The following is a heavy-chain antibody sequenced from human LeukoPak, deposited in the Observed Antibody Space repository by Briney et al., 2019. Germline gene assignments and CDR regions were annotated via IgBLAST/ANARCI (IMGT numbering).Heavy chain of an antibody. CDR1: GFNFSDYY. Sequence: GGSLRLSCAVSGFNFSDYYMSWIRQAPGQGLELVSYISGSGTTIYYADSVKGRFTISRDNAKKSLYLEMNNLRAEDTAVYYCATDGAGFDTWGQGVLVTVSS. J-gene: IGHJ5*02. CDR3: ATDGAGFDT. V-gene: IGHV3-11*01. CDR2: ISGSGTTI.